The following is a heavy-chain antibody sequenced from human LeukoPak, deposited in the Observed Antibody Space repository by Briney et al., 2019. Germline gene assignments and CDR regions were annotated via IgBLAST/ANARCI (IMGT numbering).Heavy chain of an antibody. Sequence: GGSLRLSCAASGFTFSSYGMHWVRQAPGKGLEWVAVISYDGSNKYYADSVKGRFTISRDNSKNTLYLQIDSLRAEDTAIYYCTRDAYNFNDFDYWGQGTLVTVSS. CDR3: TRDAYNFNDFDY. CDR2: ISYDGSNK. J-gene: IGHJ4*02. CDR1: GFTFSSYG. D-gene: IGHD5-24*01. V-gene: IGHV3-30*03.